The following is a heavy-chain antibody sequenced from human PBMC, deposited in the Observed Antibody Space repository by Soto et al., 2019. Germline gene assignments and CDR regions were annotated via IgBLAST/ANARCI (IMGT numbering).Heavy chain of an antibody. J-gene: IGHJ4*02. D-gene: IGHD6-6*01. CDR3: ARGVPPSLSSIFDY. CDR2: INHSGST. CDR1: GGSFSGYY. Sequence: SETLSLTCAVYGGSFSGYYWSWIRQPPGKGLEWIGEINHSGSTNYNPSLKSRVTISVDTSKNQFSLKLSSVTAADTAVYYCARGVPPSLSSIFDYWGQGTLVTVSS. V-gene: IGHV4-34*01.